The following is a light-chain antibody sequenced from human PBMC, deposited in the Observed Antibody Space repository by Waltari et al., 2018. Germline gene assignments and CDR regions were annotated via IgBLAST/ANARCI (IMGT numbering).Light chain of an antibody. CDR2: DAS. Sequence: DIQMTQSPSSLSASVGDRVTITCQASQDISIYLNWYQQKPGKAPKLLIYDASKFETGVPSRFSGSGSGTDFTFTIISLQPEDIATYYCQQHDNLPPTFGGGTKVEIK. CDR1: QDISIY. V-gene: IGKV1-33*01. J-gene: IGKJ4*01. CDR3: QQHDNLPPT.